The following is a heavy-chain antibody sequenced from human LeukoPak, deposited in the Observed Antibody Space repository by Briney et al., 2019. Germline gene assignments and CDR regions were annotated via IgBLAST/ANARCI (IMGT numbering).Heavy chain of an antibody. D-gene: IGHD3-9*01. J-gene: IGHJ6*02. V-gene: IGHV1-2*02. CDR2: INPNSVVT. CDR3: ARGWEYDILTARVVPSGMDV. CDR1: GYTFTGSY. Sequence: ASVKVSCKASGYTFTGSYMYWVRQAPGHRLEWVGGINPNSVVTHYAQKFQGRVTMTRDTSISTAYMELSRLRSDDAAVEYCARGWEYDILTARVVPSGMDVWGQGTTVTVSS.